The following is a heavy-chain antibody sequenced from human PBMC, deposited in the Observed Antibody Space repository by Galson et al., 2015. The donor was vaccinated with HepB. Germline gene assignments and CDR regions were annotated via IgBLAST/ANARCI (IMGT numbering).Heavy chain of an antibody. D-gene: IGHD1-26*01. Sequence: SLRLSCAASGFTFSNAWMSWVRQAPGKGLEWVGRIKSKTDGGTTDYAAPVKGRFTISRDDSENTLYLQMNSLKTEDTAVYYCTTDRRWELLTHFYYYYGMDVWGQGTTVTVSS. J-gene: IGHJ6*02. CDR1: GFTFSNAW. CDR2: IKSKTDGGTT. CDR3: TTDRRWELLTHFYYYYGMDV. V-gene: IGHV3-15*01.